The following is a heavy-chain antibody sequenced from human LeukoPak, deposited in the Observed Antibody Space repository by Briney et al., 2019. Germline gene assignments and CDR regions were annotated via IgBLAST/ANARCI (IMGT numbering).Heavy chain of an antibody. V-gene: IGHV3-48*03. CDR1: GFTFSSYE. CDR3: ARVGAGSYYKATDY. D-gene: IGHD3-10*01. CDR2: ISSSGGTI. J-gene: IGHJ4*02. Sequence: GGSLRLSCAASGFTFSSYEMNWVRQAPGKGLDWVSYISSSGGTIYYADSVKGRFTIAGDNAKNSLYLRMNSLRARATALYYCARVGAGSYYKATDYWGQGTLVTVSS.